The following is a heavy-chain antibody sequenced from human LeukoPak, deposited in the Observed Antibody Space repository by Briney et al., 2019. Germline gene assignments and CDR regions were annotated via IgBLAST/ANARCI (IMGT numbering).Heavy chain of an antibody. Sequence: GGSLRLSCAASGFTFSSYCMSWVRQAPGKGLEWVANINKDESEKYYVDSVKGRFTISRDNAKNSLYLQMNSLRAEDTVVYYCVRDYRACFDYWGQGTLVTVSS. CDR3: VRDYRACFDY. D-gene: IGHD3-16*02. J-gene: IGHJ4*02. CDR2: INKDESEK. V-gene: IGHV3-7*03. CDR1: GFTFSSYC.